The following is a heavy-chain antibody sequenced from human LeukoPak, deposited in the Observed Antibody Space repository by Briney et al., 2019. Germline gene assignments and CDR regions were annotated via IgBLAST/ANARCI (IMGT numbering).Heavy chain of an antibody. CDR1: GYTFTSYG. CDR3: ARDYYGPGSYFAYYFDY. D-gene: IGHD3-10*01. CDR2: ISAYNGNT. V-gene: IGHV1-18*01. Sequence: ASVKVSCKASGYTFTSYGISWVRQAPGQGLEWMGWISAYNGNTNYAQKLQGRVTMTTDTSTSTAYMELRSLRSDDTAVYYCARDYYGPGSYFAYYFDYWGQGTLVTVSS. J-gene: IGHJ4*02.